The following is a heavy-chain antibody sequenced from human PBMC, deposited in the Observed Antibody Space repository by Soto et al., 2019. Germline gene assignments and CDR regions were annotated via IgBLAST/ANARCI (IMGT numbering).Heavy chain of an antibody. CDR3: ARHLISLSSRMSARANNWFDP. Sequence: SETLSLTCTVSGGSISSSGYSWGWIRQPPGKGLEWFGSIYYSGSTYYNPSLKSRVTISVDTSKNQFSLKLSSVTAADTAVYYCARHLISLSSRMSARANNWFDPWGQGTLVTVSS. V-gene: IGHV4-39*01. D-gene: IGHD3-16*02. CDR1: GGSISSSGYS. CDR2: IYYSGST. J-gene: IGHJ5*02.